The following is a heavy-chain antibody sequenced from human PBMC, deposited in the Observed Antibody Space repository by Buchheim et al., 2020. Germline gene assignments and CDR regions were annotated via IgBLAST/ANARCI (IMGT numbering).Heavy chain of an antibody. V-gene: IGHV3-21*01. D-gene: IGHD6-13*01. CDR2: ISSSSSYI. CDR1: GFTFSSYS. J-gene: IGHJ6*02. Sequence: EVQLVESGGGLVKPGGSLSLSCAASGFTFSSYSMNWVRQAPGKGLEWVSSISSSSSYIYYADSVKGRFTISRDNAKNSLYLQMNSLRAEDTAVYYCARDGYDSSSWYRGPYGMDVWGQGTT. CDR3: ARDGYDSSSWYRGPYGMDV.